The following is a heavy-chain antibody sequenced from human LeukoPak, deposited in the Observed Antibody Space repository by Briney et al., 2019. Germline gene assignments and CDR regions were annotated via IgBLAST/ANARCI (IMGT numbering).Heavy chain of an antibody. CDR1: GGSISSYY. CDR3: ARAPGSNYLFDY. CDR2: IYYSGST. V-gene: IGHV4-59*01. J-gene: IGHJ4*02. D-gene: IGHD5-24*01. Sequence: SETLSLTCTVSGGSISSYYWSWIRQPPGKGLEWIGYIYYSGSTNYNPSLKSRVTISVDTSKNQFSLKLSSVTAADTAVYYCARAPGSNYLFDYWGQGTLVTVSS.